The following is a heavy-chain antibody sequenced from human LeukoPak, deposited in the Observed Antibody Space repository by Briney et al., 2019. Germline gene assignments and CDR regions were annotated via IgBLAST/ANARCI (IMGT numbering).Heavy chain of an antibody. D-gene: IGHD3-16*01. CDR1: GFTFSSYW. CDR3: ARGGGFYGHPTSDY. J-gene: IGHJ4*02. CDR2: ISSSSSYI. V-gene: IGHV3-21*01. Sequence: GGSLRLSCAASGFTFSSYWMSWVRQAPGKGLEWVSSISSSSSYIYYADSVKGRFTISRDNAKNSLYLQMNSLRAEDTAVYYCARGGGFYGHPTSDYWGQGTLVTVSS.